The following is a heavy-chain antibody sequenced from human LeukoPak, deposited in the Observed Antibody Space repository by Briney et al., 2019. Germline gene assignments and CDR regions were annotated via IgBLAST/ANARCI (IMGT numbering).Heavy chain of an antibody. J-gene: IGHJ4*02. CDR2: ISGSGGST. CDR3: ARARGYYFDY. Sequence: GGSLRLSCAASGFTFSSYGMSWVRQAPGKGLEWVSAISGSGGSTYYADSVKGRFTISRDNSKNTLYLQMNSLRAEDTAVYYCARARGYYFDYWGQGTLVTVSS. CDR1: GFTFSSYG. V-gene: IGHV3-23*01.